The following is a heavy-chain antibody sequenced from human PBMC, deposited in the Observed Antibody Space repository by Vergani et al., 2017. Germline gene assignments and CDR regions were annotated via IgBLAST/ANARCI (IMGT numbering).Heavy chain of an antibody. V-gene: IGHV1-69*12. Sequence: QVQLVQSGAEVKKPGSSVKVSCKASGGTFSSYAISWVRQAPGQGLEWMGGIIPIFGTANYAQKFQGRVTITADESTSTAYMELSSLRSEDTAVYYCVRDSRALSIVVVPAAHPMDVWGQGTTVTVSS. D-gene: IGHD2-2*01. J-gene: IGHJ6*02. CDR2: IIPIFGTA. CDR3: VRDSRALSIVVVPAAHPMDV. CDR1: GGTFSSYA.